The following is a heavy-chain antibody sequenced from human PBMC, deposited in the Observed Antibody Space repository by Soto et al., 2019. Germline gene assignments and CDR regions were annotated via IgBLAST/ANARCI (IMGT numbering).Heavy chain of an antibody. CDR1: GFTFSSYS. CDR3: ARDCFGGLNYYDSSGYCAFDY. D-gene: IGHD3-22*01. CDR2: ISNSSSTI. V-gene: IGHV3-48*02. J-gene: IGHJ4*02. Sequence: GGSLRLSCAASGFTFSSYSMNWVRQAPGKGLEWVSYISNSSSTIYYADSVKGRFTISRDNAKNSLYLQMSSVRDEDTAVYYCARDCFGGLNYYDSSGYCAFDYWGQGTLVTVSS.